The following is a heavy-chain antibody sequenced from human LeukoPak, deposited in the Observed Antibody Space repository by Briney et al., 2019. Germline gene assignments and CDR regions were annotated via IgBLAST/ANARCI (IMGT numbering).Heavy chain of an antibody. CDR3: AKDPGAHYYGSGSYRRGSYFDY. Sequence: GGSLRLSCAASGFTFSGSAMHWVRQASGKGLEWVGRIRSKANSYATAYAASVKGRFTISRDNSKNTLYLQMNSLRAEDTAVYYCAKDPGAHYYGSGSYRRGSYFDYWGQGTLVTVSS. CDR2: IRSKANSYAT. V-gene: IGHV3-73*01. CDR1: GFTFSGSA. J-gene: IGHJ4*02. D-gene: IGHD3-10*01.